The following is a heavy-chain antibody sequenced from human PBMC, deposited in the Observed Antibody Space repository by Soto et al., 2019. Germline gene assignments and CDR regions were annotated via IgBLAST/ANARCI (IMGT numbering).Heavy chain of an antibody. CDR2: IIHIFGTA. V-gene: IGHV1-69*06. J-gene: IGHJ2*01. CDR3: ASTKYDSSAYYYWYLGL. D-gene: IGHD3-22*01. Sequence: QVELVQSGAEVKKPGSSVKVSCQASEDTFRNYAISWVRQAPGQGLEWMGGIIHIFGTANYEQKFQGRVTSTADTSANTVYLELSSLRSEDTAVYYCASTKYDSSAYYYWYLGLWGRGTLVTVSS. CDR1: EDTFRNYA.